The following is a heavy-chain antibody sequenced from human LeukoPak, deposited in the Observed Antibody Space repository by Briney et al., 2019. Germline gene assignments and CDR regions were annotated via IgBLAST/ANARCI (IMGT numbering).Heavy chain of an antibody. V-gene: IGHV3-7*03. CDR3: ARTYCSGGSCLDY. D-gene: IGHD2-15*01. Sequence: PGGSLRLSCAASGFTFSTYYMSWVRQAPGTGLEWVANIKQDGSEKYYVDSVKGRFTISRDNAKNSLYLQMNSLRAEDTAVYYCARTYCSGGSCLDYWGQGTLVTVSS. J-gene: IGHJ4*02. CDR2: IKQDGSEK. CDR1: GFTFSTYY.